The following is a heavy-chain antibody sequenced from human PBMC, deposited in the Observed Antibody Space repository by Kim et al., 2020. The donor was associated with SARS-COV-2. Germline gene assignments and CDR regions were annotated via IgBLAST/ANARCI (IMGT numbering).Heavy chain of an antibody. CDR3: AIEGGSSGHAGYFDP. J-gene: IGHJ5*02. Sequence: GGSLRLSCVVSGIKLRDSVLHWVRQAPGKGLEWLAVISKDGSWTHYADSVKGRFTMSRDNSKNTVSLEVNGLRPEDTAVFYCAIEGGSSGHAGYFDPWGQGTLVTVSS. CDR1: GIKLRDSV. CDR2: ISKDGSWT. V-gene: IGHV3-30*03. D-gene: IGHD6-19*01.